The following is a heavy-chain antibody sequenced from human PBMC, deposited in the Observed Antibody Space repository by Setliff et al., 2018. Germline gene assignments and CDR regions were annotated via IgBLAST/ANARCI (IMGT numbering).Heavy chain of an antibody. Sequence: PSETLSLTCTVSGGSISSTSYYWAWIRQPPGKGLEWTGSIYYRGSTFTYPSLRSRVTISADTSKNQFSLKLTSVTAADTAMYYCAGVYGENDLPDIWGQGTMVTVSS. J-gene: IGHJ3*02. V-gene: IGHV4-39*07. CDR1: GGSISSTSYY. D-gene: IGHD4-17*01. CDR2: IYYRGST. CDR3: AGVYGENDLPDI.